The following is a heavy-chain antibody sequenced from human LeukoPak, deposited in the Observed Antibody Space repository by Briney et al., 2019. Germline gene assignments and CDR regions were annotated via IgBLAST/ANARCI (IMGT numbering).Heavy chain of an antibody. Sequence: SETLSLTCTVSGGSISSYYWSWIRQPPGKGLEWIGYIYYSGSTNYNPSLKSRVTISVDTSKNQFSLKLSSVTAADTAVYYCAGRKVLWPNYYYGMDVWGQGTTVTVSS. CDR1: GGSISSYY. D-gene: IGHD3-10*01. V-gene: IGHV4-59*08. CDR2: IYYSGST. CDR3: AGRKVLWPNYYYGMDV. J-gene: IGHJ6*02.